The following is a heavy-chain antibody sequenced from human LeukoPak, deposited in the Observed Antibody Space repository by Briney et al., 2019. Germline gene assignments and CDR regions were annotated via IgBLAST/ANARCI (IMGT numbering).Heavy chain of an antibody. D-gene: IGHD2-15*01. J-gene: IGHJ4*02. CDR3: ARLQCSGGSCYIDY. CDR1: GYSFTKYW. V-gene: IGHV5-51*01. Sequence: GESLKISCKGSGYSFTKYWIGWLRQMPGKGLEWMGIIYPGDSDTRYNPSFQGQVTISVDKSISTAYLQWSSLRASDTAMSFCARLQCSGGSCYIDYWGQGTLVTVSS. CDR2: IYPGDSDT.